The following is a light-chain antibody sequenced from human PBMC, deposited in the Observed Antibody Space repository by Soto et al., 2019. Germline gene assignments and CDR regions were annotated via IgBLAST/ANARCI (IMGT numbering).Light chain of an antibody. Sequence: QSVLTQPASVSGSPGQSITISCTGTSSDVGSYNLVSWYQQHPGKAPKLMIYEGSKRPSGVSNRFSGSKSGNTASLTISGLQAEDEADYYCCSCVSGSPFDVLFGGGTQLTVL. CDR1: SSDVGSYNL. J-gene: IGLJ3*02. CDR3: CSCVSGSPFDVL. CDR2: EGS. V-gene: IGLV2-23*01.